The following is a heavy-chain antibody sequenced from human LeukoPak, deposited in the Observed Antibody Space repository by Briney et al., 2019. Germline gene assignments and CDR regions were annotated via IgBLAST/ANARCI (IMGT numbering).Heavy chain of an antibody. CDR2: IYSGGST. V-gene: IGHV3-66*01. Sequence: GGSLRLSCAASGFTVSSNYMSWVRQAPGKGLEWVSVIYSGGSTYYADSVKGRFTISRNNSKNTLYLQMNSLKAEDTAVYYCARDPDGYRQGHHFDYWGQGTLVTVSS. J-gene: IGHJ4*02. D-gene: IGHD5-18*01. CDR3: ARDPDGYRQGHHFDY. CDR1: GFTVSSNY.